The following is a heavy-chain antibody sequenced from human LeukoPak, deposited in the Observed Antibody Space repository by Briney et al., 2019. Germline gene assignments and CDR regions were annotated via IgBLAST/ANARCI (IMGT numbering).Heavy chain of an antibody. V-gene: IGHV3-23*01. CDR3: AKGSGSGWYGWFAP. Sequence: GGSLRLSCAASGFTFTNYAMSWVRQAPGKGLEWVSGMSGRGVSTYYADSVKGRFTISRDNSKNTFYLQMNSLRAEDTAVYYCAKGSGSGWYGWFAPWGQGTLVTVSS. D-gene: IGHD6-19*01. CDR2: MSGRGVST. J-gene: IGHJ5*02. CDR1: GFTFTNYA.